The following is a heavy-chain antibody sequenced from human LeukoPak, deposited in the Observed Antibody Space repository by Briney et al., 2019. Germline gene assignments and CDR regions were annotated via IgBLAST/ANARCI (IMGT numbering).Heavy chain of an antibody. J-gene: IGHJ3*02. V-gene: IGHV4-31*03. CDR2: IYYSGST. D-gene: IGHD2-8*02. CDR1: GGSISSGGYC. Sequence: SQTLSLTCTVSGGSISSGGYCRSWIRQHPGKGLEWIGYIYYSGSTYSNPSLKSRVTISVDTSKNQFSLKLSSVTAADTAVYHCARDTGGYSTYSSRAFDIWGQGTTVTVSS. CDR3: ARDTGGYSTYSSRAFDI.